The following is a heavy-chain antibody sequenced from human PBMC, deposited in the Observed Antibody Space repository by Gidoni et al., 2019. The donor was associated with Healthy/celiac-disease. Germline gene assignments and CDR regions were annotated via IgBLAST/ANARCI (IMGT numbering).Heavy chain of an antibody. V-gene: IGHV4-39*07. CDR2: IYYSGST. J-gene: IGHJ4*02. CDR1: GGSLSSSSYY. CDR3: ARGGIITMVRGARDYFDY. Sequence: QLQLQESGPGLVKPSETLSLTCTVSGGSLSSSSYYGGWIRQPPGKGWEVIGGIYYSGSTYYNPSLKSRVTISVDTSKNQFSLKLSSVTAADTAVYYCARGGIITMVRGARDYFDYWGQGTLVTVSS. D-gene: IGHD3-10*01.